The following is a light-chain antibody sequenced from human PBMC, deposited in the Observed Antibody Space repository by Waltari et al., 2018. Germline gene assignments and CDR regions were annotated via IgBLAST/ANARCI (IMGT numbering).Light chain of an antibody. Sequence: DIVMTQSPDSLAVSLGERATINCKSSQSVLFSSNSKNYLAWYQQKPGQPPKLLIYWASTRGSGVADRFGGSGYGTDFTLTISSLQAEDVAVYYCQESYTTPPTFGK. CDR1: QSVLFSSNSKNY. V-gene: IGKV4-1*01. CDR2: WAS. CDR3: QESYTTPPT. J-gene: IGKJ1*01.